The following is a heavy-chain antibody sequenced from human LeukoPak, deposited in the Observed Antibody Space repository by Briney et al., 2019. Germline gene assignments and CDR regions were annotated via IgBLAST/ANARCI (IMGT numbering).Heavy chain of an antibody. CDR3: ARDLVAVTRYNYRPAPDY. CDR1: GYTFTGYY. CDR2: IIPIFGTA. Sequence: ASVKVSCKASGYTFTGYYMHWVRQAPGQGLEWMGGIIPIFGTANYAQKLQGRVTMTTDTSTSTAYMELRSLRSDDTAVYYCARDLVAVTRYNYRPAPDYWGQGTLVTVSS. D-gene: IGHD5-24*01. J-gene: IGHJ4*02. V-gene: IGHV1-18*04.